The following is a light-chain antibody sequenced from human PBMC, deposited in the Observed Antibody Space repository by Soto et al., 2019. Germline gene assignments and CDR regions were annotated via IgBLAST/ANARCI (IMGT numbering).Light chain of an antibody. Sequence: EIVLTQSPGTLSLPPGERATLACRASQSVSGSYLAWYQQKPGQAPRLLIYGASNRATGIPDRFSGGGSGTDFTLTISRLEPEDFAVYYCHQYDTIVQTFGHGTKVDIK. J-gene: IGKJ1*01. CDR1: QSVSGSY. V-gene: IGKV3-20*01. CDR3: HQYDTIVQT. CDR2: GAS.